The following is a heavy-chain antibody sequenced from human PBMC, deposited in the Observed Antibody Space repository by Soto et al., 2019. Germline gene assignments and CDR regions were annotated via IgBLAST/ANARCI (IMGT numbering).Heavy chain of an antibody. V-gene: IGHV4-4*07. D-gene: IGHD3-22*01. CDR2: IYTSGST. J-gene: IGHJ1*01. CDR3: ARGQRTYYYDSSGYYLSEYFQH. CDR1: GGSISSYY. Sequence: SETLSLTCTVSGGSISSYYWSWIRQPAGKGLEWIGRIYTSGSTNYNPSLKSRVTMSVDTSKNQFSLKLSSVTAADTAVYYCARGQRTYYYDSSGYYLSEYFQHWGQGTLVTVSS.